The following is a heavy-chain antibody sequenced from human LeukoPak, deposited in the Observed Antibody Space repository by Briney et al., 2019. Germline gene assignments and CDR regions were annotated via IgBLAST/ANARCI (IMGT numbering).Heavy chain of an antibody. CDR1: GGSINSYY. D-gene: IGHD1-26*01. J-gene: IGHJ4*02. V-gene: IGHV4-4*07. CDR2: IYTSGST. Sequence: SETLSLTWTVSGGSINSYYCSWIRPPSGKGLELIVRIYTSGSTNYNASLKSRVSMSVDTSKNQFSLKLSSVTAADTAVFYCARENSGSYREFDYWGQGTLVTVSS. CDR3: ARENSGSYREFDY.